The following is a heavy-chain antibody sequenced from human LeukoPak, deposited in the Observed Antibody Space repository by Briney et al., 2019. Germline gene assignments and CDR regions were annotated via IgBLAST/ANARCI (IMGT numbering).Heavy chain of an antibody. D-gene: IGHD6-13*01. J-gene: IGHJ3*02. CDR2: INHSGST. CDR1: GGSFSGYY. Sequence: ASETLSLTCAVYGGSFSGYYWSWIRQPPGKGLEWIGEINHSGSTNYNPSLKSRVTISVDTSKNQFSLKLSSVTAADTAVYYCAREGQQLVRAFDIWGQGTMVTVSS. CDR3: AREGQQLVRAFDI. V-gene: IGHV4-34*01.